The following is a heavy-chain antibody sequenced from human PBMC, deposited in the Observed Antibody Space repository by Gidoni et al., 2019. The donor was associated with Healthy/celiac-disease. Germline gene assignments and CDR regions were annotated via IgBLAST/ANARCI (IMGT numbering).Heavy chain of an antibody. CDR1: GGSISSYY. V-gene: IGHV4-59*01. D-gene: IGHD3-22*01. J-gene: IGHJ4*02. CDR2: IYYSGST. CDR3: ARDQDSGYYLFDY. Sequence: QVQLQESGPGLVKPSETLSLTCTVSGGSISSYYWSWIRQPPGKGLEWIGYIYYSGSTNYNPSLKSRVTISVDTSKNQFSLKLSSVTAADTAVYYCARDQDSGYYLFDYWGQGTLVTVSS.